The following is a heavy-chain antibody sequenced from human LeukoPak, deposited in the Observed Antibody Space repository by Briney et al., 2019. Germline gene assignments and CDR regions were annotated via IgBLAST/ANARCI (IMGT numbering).Heavy chain of an antibody. CDR3: AKDLGDYDAVNAFDI. CDR1: GFTFSDYY. V-gene: IGHV3-11*04. D-gene: IGHD4-17*01. Sequence: GGSLRLSCAASGFTFSDYYMSWIRQAPGKGLEWVSYISSSGSTIYYADSVKGRFTISRDNAKNSLYLQMNSLRAEDTAVYYCAKDLGDYDAVNAFDIWGQGTMVTVSS. J-gene: IGHJ3*02. CDR2: ISSSGSTI.